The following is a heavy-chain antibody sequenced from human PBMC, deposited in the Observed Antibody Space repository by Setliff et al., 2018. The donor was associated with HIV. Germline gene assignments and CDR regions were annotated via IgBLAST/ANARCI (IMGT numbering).Heavy chain of an antibody. D-gene: IGHD6-19*01. V-gene: IGHV1-18*01. CDR3: ASIAVAGYLGY. J-gene: IGHJ4*02. CDR1: ADTFSSHV. Sequence: ASVKVSCKASADTFSSHVISWVRQAPGQGLEWMGWISAYNGNTNYAQKLQGRVTMTTDTSTSTAYMELRSLRSDDTAVYYCASIAVAGYLGYWGQGTLVTV. CDR2: ISAYNGNT.